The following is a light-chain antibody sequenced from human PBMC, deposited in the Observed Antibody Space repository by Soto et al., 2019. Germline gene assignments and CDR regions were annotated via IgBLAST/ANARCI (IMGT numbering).Light chain of an antibody. CDR1: QTVSSSY. V-gene: IGKV3-20*01. CDR2: GAS. Sequence: EIVVTQSPGTLSLSPGERATLSCRASQTVSSSYLAWYQQKPGQAPRLLIYGASSRATGIPDRFSGSGSGTDFTLTISRLEPEDFAVYYCQQSGSSPTWTFGQGTTVEIK. J-gene: IGKJ1*01. CDR3: QQSGSSPTWT.